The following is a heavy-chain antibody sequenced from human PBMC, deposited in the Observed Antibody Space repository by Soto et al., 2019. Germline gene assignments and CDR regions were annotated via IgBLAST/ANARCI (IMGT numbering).Heavy chain of an antibody. CDR1: GFTFNSYS. CDR3: ARNSRYDTPMVY. CDR2: ITSDNRHI. D-gene: IGHD5-18*01. J-gene: IGHJ4*02. V-gene: IGHV3-48*01. Sequence: PGGSLRLSCAVSGFTFNSYSMDWVRQAPGKGLEWISYITSDNRHIFYADSVKGRFTISRDNSKNTLYLQMNSLRAEDTAVYYCARNSRYDTPMVYWGQGTLVTVSS.